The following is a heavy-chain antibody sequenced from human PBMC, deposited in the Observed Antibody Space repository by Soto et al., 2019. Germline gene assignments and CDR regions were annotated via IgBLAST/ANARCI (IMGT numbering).Heavy chain of an antibody. Sequence: SETLSLTCAVYGGSFNGYYWSWIRQPPGKGLEWIGEMNHSGGTNYNPSLKSRVTISVDTSKNQFSLKRTSVTAADTAVYYCARGNTGLGTHYGRAYCYYGMEACVQGTTVT. V-gene: IGHV4-34*01. J-gene: IGHJ6*01. CDR3: ARGNTGLGTHYGRAYCYYGMEA. CDR1: GGSFNGYY. D-gene: IGHD3-10*01. CDR2: MNHSGGT.